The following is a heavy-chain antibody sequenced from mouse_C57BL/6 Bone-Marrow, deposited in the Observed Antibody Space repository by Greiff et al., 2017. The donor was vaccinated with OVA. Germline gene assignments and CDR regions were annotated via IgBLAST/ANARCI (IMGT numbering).Heavy chain of an antibody. D-gene: IGHD1-1*01. Sequence: QVQLKESGAELVRPGASVKLSCKASGYTFTDYYINWVKQRPGQGLEWIARIYPGSGNTYYNEKFKGKATLTAEKSSSTAYMQLSSLTSEDSAVYFCDYYGSPFFDYWGQGTTLTVSS. CDR3: DYYGSPFFDY. J-gene: IGHJ2*01. V-gene: IGHV1-76*01. CDR2: IYPGSGNT. CDR1: GYTFTDYY.